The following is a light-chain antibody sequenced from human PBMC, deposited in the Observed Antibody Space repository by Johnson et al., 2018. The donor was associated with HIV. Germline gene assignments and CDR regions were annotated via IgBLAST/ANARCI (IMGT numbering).Light chain of an antibody. CDR2: KNN. CDR3: GTWESSLSGTDV. J-gene: IGLJ1*01. Sequence: QSVLTQPPSVSAAPGQKVTISCSGSSSNIGNNSVSLYQQLPGTPPKLLIFKNNERPSGIPDRFSGSKSGTSATLGITGLQPGDEAEYYCGTWESSLSGTDVFGTGTKVTVL. CDR1: SSNIGNNS. V-gene: IGLV1-51*02.